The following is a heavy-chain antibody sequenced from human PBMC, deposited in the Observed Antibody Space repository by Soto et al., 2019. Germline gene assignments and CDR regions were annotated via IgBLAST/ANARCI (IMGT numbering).Heavy chain of an antibody. J-gene: IGHJ3*02. Sequence: ASVKVSCKASGYTFTSYYMHWVRQAPGQGLEWMGIINPSGGSTSYAQKFQGRVTMTRDTSTSTVYMELSSLRSEDTAVYYCAKGYYYGSGRNLGGRILAFDIWGQGTMVTVSS. V-gene: IGHV1-46*01. D-gene: IGHD3-10*01. CDR3: AKGYYYGSGRNLGGRILAFDI. CDR1: GYTFTSYY. CDR2: INPSGGST.